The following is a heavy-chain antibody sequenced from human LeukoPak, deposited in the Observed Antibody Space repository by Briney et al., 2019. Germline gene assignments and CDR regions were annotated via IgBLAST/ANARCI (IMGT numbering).Heavy chain of an antibody. Sequence: GGSLKLSCAASGFTFSGSAMHWVRQAPGKRLEWVGRIRSKANGYTTAYGASVKGRFTISRDDLKRTTYVQMKSLKIEDTAVYYCTRLAGGDAFDIWGPGTMVTVSS. D-gene: IGHD2-15*01. V-gene: IGHV3-73*01. CDR1: GFTFSGSA. CDR3: TRLAGGDAFDI. J-gene: IGHJ3*02. CDR2: IRSKANGYTT.